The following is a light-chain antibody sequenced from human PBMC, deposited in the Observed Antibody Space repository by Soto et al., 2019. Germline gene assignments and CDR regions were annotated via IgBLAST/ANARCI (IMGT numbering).Light chain of an antibody. CDR2: GAS. CDR1: QSVSSSD. Sequence: EIVLTQSPGTLSLSPGERATLSCRASQSVSSSDLAWYQQKPGQAPRLLIYGASSRATGSPDRFSGSGSGTDFTITISRLESEDFAVYYCQQYGTSPPYTFGQGTKLEIK. V-gene: IGKV3-20*01. J-gene: IGKJ2*01. CDR3: QQYGTSPPYT.